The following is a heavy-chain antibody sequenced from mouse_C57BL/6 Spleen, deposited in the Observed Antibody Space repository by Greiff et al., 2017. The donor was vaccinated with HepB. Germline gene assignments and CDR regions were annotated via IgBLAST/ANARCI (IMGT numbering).Heavy chain of an antibody. D-gene: IGHD1-1*01. CDR1: GYTFTSYD. V-gene: IGHV1-85*01. Sequence: QVQLQQSGPELVKPGASVKLSCKASGYTFTSYDINWVKQRPGQGLEWIGWIYPRDGSTKYNEKFKGKATLTVDTSSSTAYMELHSLTSEDSAVYFCARSPLFITTVVATGKDYWGQGTTLTVSS. CDR2: IYPRDGST. CDR3: ARSPLFITTVVATGKDY. J-gene: IGHJ2*01.